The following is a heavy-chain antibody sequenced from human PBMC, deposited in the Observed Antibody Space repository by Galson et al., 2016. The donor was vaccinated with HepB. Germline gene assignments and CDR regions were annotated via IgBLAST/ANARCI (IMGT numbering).Heavy chain of an antibody. J-gene: IGHJ4*02. Sequence: SLRLSCAASGFIFSDYSMHWVRRAPGKGLEYVSAIHYHGGSTFYADSVKGRFTISRDNSKNTLYLHVGSLRPEDMAVYYCVRVGSGYDYWGQGTLVTVSS. CDR2: IHYHGGST. CDR3: VRVGSGYDY. D-gene: IGHD3-22*01. CDR1: GFIFSDYS. V-gene: IGHV3-64*02.